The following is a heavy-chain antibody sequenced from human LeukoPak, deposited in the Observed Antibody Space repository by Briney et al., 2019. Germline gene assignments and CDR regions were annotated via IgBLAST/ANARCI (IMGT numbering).Heavy chain of an antibody. Sequence: TGGSLRLSCAASGFTLSSYAMSWVRQAPGKVLEWVSAISGSGGSTYYADSVKGRFTMSRDNSKNTLYLQMNSLGAEDTAVYYCTKVCGYDGGAFDYWGQGTLVTVSS. CDR1: GFTLSSYA. CDR3: TKVCGYDGGAFDY. V-gene: IGHV3-23*01. D-gene: IGHD5-12*01. CDR2: ISGSGGST. J-gene: IGHJ4*02.